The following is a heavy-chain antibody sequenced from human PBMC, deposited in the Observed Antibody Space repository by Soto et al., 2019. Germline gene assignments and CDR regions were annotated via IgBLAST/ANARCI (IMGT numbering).Heavy chain of an antibody. D-gene: IGHD5-18*01. CDR2: IVVGSGNT. CDR3: AAGVYTALVSYYYGMDV. J-gene: IGHJ6*02. CDR1: GFTFTTSA. V-gene: IGHV1-58*01. Sequence: SVKVSCKASGFTFTTSAVHWVRQARGQRLEWIGWIVVGSGNTDYAQKFQERVTITRDMSTSTVYMELSSLRSEDTAVYYCAAGVYTALVSYYYGMDVWGQGTTVTVSS.